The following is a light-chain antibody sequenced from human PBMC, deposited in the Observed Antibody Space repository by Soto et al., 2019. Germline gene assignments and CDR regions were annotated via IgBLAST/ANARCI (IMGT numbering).Light chain of an antibody. V-gene: IGKV1-33*01. CDR1: EDIRTS. Sequence: DIQMTQSPSSLSASVGARASITCQASEDIRTSLSWFQHKPGRAPKLLIYGASYLETGVPSRFRGSGSGTDFTLTISSLQPEDIATYYCQHYNNLPPFTFGPGTIVDVK. CDR3: QHYNNLPPFT. CDR2: GAS. J-gene: IGKJ3*01.